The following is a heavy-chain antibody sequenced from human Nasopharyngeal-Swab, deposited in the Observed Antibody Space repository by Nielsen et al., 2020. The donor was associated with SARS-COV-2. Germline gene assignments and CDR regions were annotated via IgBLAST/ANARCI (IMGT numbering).Heavy chain of an antibody. D-gene: IGHD3-22*01. CDR1: GGSISSSSYY. Sequence: SETLSLTCTVSGGSISSSSYYWGWIRQPPGKGLEWIGSIYYSGSTYYNPSLKSRVTISVDTSKNQFSLKLSSVTAADTAVCYCATFDYYDSSWGQGTLVTVSS. CDR2: IYYSGST. CDR3: ATFDYYDSS. J-gene: IGHJ4*02. V-gene: IGHV4-39*01.